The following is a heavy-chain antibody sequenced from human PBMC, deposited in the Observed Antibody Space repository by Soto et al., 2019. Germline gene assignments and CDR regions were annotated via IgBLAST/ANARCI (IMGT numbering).Heavy chain of an antibody. CDR3: AKEGGLRGRYYISSSYHFDY. CDR1: GFTFSSYG. Sequence: QVQLVESGGGVVRPGRSLRLSWVASGFTFSSYGIHWVRQAPGQGLEWVAIISYDGSNTYYADSVKGRFTISRDNSKNTTDLQMNSLRADDTSGYYCAKEGGLRGRYYISSSYHFDYWGQATLVTVSS. V-gene: IGHV3-30*18. J-gene: IGHJ4*02. CDR2: ISYDGSNT. D-gene: IGHD3-10*01.